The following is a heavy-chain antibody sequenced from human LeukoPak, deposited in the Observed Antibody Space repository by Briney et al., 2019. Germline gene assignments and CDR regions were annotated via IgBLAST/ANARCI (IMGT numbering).Heavy chain of an antibody. J-gene: IGHJ4*02. V-gene: IGHV3-74*01. D-gene: IGHD2-2*02. CDR3: ARDCSSTSCYMV. CDR1: GFTFKDYW. Sequence: GGSLRLSCVGSGFTFKDYWMHWVRQAPGKGLVWVSRINPDGSDTNYADSVKDRFTISRDNAKSTLYLQMNSLRAEDTAVYYCARDCSSTSCYMVWGQGTLVTVSS. CDR2: INPDGSDT.